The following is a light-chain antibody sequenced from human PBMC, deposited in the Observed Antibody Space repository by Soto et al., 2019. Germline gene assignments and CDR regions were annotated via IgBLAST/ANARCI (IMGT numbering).Light chain of an antibody. Sequence: EIVMTQSPLTLPVTPGEPASISGRSSRSRLYNNTYNYLDWYVQKPGQSPQLLIYFGSNRAPGVPDRFSGSGSGTDFTLKINRVEAEDVGTYYCMQALQSLTFGQGTRLENK. J-gene: IGKJ5*01. V-gene: IGKV2-28*01. CDR2: FGS. CDR3: MQALQSLT. CDR1: RSRLYNNTYNY.